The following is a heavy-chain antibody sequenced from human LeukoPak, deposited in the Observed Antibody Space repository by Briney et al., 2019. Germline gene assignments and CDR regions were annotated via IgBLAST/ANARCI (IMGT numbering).Heavy chain of an antibody. CDR1: GGSISSDSYY. V-gene: IGHV4-61*02. J-gene: IGHJ3*02. CDR3: AREVIAVAGDAFDI. CDR2: IYTSGST. Sequence: SETLSLTCTVSGGSISSDSYYWSWIRQPAGKGLEWIGRIYTSGSTNYNPSLKSRVTISVDTSKNQFSLKLSSVTAADTAVYYCAREVIAVAGDAFDIWGQGTMVTVSS. D-gene: IGHD6-19*01.